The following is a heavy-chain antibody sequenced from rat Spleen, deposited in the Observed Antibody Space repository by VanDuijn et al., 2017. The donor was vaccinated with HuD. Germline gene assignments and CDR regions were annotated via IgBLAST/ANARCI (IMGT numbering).Heavy chain of an antibody. J-gene: IGHJ1*01. D-gene: IGHD1-12*02. Sequence: EVQLVESGGGLVQPGWSLKLSCAASGFTFTDYYMTWIRQAPGKGLEWIASITNTGGNTYYLDSVKGRFTISRDNAKSTLYLRMNSLRSEDSATYYCSRVFDGTYYYGWYFDFWGPGTMVTVSS. CDR3: SRVFDGTYYYGWYFDF. V-gene: IGHV5-31*01. CDR1: GFTFTDYY. CDR2: ITNTGGNT.